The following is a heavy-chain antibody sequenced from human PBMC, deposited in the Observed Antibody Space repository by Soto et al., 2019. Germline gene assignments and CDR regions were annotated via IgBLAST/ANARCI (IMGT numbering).Heavy chain of an antibody. J-gene: IGHJ4*02. CDR3: ARDGSGWSSDC. CDR2: ISSGSGYI. CDR1: GFTFSLSS. D-gene: IGHD6-19*01. V-gene: IGHV3-21*01. Sequence: GGSLRLSCAASGFTFSLSSMNWVRQAPGKGLEWVSSISSGSGYIYYADSVKGRFTVSRDNAKNTLSLQMNSLRAEDTAVYYCARDGSGWSSDCWGQGTLVTVSS.